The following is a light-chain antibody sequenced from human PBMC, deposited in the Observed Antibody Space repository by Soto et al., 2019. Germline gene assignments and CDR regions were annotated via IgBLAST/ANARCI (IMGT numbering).Light chain of an antibody. Sequence: EIVLTQSPATLSLPPGERATLSCRASESISTYLAWYQHKPGQTPSLLIYDASNRATGVPARFSGGGSGTDFTLTISSLEPEDFAVYYCHQRGKWPLNFGGGTKV. CDR3: HQRGKWPLN. J-gene: IGKJ4*01. CDR1: ESISTY. CDR2: DAS. V-gene: IGKV3-11*01.